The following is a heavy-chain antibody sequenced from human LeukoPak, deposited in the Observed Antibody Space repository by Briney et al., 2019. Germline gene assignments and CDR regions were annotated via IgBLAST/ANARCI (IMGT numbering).Heavy chain of an antibody. CDR1: GGSISSYY. CDR2: IYYSGST. V-gene: IGHV4-59*01. Sequence: SETLSLTCTVSGGSISSYYWSWIRQPPGKGLERIGYIYYSGSTNYNPSLKSRVTISVDTSKNQFSLKLSSVTAADTAVYYCARELPGDTGFDPWGQGTLVTVSS. D-gene: IGHD5-18*01. CDR3: ARELPGDTGFDP. J-gene: IGHJ5*02.